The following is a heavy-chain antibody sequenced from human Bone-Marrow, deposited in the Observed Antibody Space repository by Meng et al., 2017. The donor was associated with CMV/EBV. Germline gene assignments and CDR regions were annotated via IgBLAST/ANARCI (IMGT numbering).Heavy chain of an antibody. D-gene: IGHD2-2*02. V-gene: IGHV1-2*02. CDR3: ARDGDGCSSTSCYNRDYYYGMDG. CDR2: INPNSGGT. CDR1: GYTFTGYY. Sequence: ASVKVSCKASGYTFTGYYMHWVRQAPGQGLEWMGWINPNSGGTNYAQKFQGRVTMTRDTSISTAYMELSRLRSDDTAVYYCARDGDGCSSTSCYNRDYYYGMDGWGQGTTVTVAS. J-gene: IGHJ6*02.